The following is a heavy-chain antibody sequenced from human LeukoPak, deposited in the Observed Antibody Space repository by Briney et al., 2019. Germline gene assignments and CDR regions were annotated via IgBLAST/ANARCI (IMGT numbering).Heavy chain of an antibody. J-gene: IGHJ4*02. Sequence: GGSLRLSCAASGFTFSSYSMNWVRQAPGKGLEWVSYISSSSSAIYYADSVKGRFTISRDNAKNSPYLQMNSLRDEDTAVYYCARDGRDYDILTGYYNGLDYWGQGTLVTVSS. CDR3: ARDGRDYDILTGYYNGLDY. CDR2: ISSSSSAI. D-gene: IGHD3-9*01. CDR1: GFTFSSYS. V-gene: IGHV3-48*02.